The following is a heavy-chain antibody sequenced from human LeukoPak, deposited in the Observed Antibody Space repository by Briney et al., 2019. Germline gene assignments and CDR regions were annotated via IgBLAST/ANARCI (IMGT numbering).Heavy chain of an antibody. V-gene: IGHV4-59*12. CDR1: GGSISSYY. D-gene: IGHD2-2*02. J-gene: IGHJ5*02. Sequence: SETLSLTCTVSGGSISSYYWSWIRQPPGKGLEWIGYIYYSGSTNYNPSLKSRVTISVDTSKNQFSLKLSSVTAADTAVYYCARDDRYCSSTSCYKFDPWGQGTLVTVSS. CDR3: ARDDRYCSSTSCYKFDP. CDR2: IYYSGST.